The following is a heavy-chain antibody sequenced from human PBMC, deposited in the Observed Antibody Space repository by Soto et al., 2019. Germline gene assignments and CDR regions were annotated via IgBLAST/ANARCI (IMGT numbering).Heavy chain of an antibody. CDR2: INPDSGAT. D-gene: IGHD2-8*02. V-gene: IGHV1-2*02. CDR3: ARGDYGTGGYPFPYVDY. Sequence: HAHLVQSGAEVKRPGASLKVSCKASGYSFTGYYIHWVRQAPGQGLEWMGWINPDSGATNYAQNFQGRVTLTSDTSISTASTDLTSLTSDDTAVDYCARGDYGTGGYPFPYVDYWGQGPLVIVS. J-gene: IGHJ4*02. CDR1: GYSFTGYY.